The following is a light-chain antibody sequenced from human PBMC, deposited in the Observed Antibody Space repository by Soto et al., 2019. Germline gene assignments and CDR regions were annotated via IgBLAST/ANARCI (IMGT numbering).Light chain of an antibody. CDR3: QQRGNWPRT. Sequence: EIVLTQSPATLSLYPGERATLSCRASQSVSSYLAWYQQKPGQAPRLLIYDASNRATGIPARFSGSGSGADFTRTISSLEPEDFAVYYCQQRGNWPRTFGQGTKLEIK. CDR1: QSVSSY. V-gene: IGKV3-11*01. J-gene: IGKJ2*01. CDR2: DAS.